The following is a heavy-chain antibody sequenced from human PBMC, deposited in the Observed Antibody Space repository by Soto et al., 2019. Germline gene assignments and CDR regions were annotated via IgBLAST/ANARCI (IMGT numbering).Heavy chain of an antibody. CDR1: GASISSHY. D-gene: IGHD1-1*01. J-gene: IGHJ4*02. CDR2: IYYSGNT. CDR3: ARNTGNFDS. V-gene: IGHV4-59*08. Sequence: QVQLQESGPGLVKPSETLSLTCTVSGASISSHYWSWIRQPPGKGLEWIAYIYYSGNTNYNPSLKSRVTISVDTSKNQFSLNLSSVTAADTAVYYCARNTGNFDSWGQGTLVTVSS.